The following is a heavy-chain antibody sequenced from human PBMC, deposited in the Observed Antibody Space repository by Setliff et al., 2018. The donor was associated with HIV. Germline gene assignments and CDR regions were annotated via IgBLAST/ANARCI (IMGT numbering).Heavy chain of an antibody. CDR3: AREDRGWSNRFDP. J-gene: IGHJ5*02. Sequence: SETLSLTCTVSGGSISSSSYYWGWIRQPPGTGLEWIGSIYYSRSTYYNPSLKSRVTISVDTSRNQFSLRVTSVTAADTAVYYCAREDRGWSNRFDPWGQGILVTAPQ. D-gene: IGHD6-19*01. CDR2: IYYSRST. V-gene: IGHV4-39*07. CDR1: GGSISSSSYY.